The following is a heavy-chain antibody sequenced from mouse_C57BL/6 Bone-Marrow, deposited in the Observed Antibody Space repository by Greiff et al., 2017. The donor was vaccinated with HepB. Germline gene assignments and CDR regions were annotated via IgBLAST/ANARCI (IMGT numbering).Heavy chain of an antibody. CDR3: ARNLYDYDESLTGPFAY. V-gene: IGHV2-2*01. D-gene: IGHD2-4*01. J-gene: IGHJ3*01. CDR1: GFSLTSYG. CDR2: IWSGGST. Sequence: QVQLKESGPGLVQPSQSLSITCTVSGFSLTSYGVHWVRQSPGKGLEWLGVIWSGGSTDYNAAFISRLSISKDNSKSQVFFKMNSLQADDTAIYYCARNLYDYDESLTGPFAYWGQGTLVTVSA.